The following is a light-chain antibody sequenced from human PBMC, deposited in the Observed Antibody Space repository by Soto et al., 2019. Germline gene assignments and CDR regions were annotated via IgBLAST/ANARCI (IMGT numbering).Light chain of an antibody. CDR3: QNSHSTPLT. J-gene: IGKJ4*01. V-gene: IGKV1-39*01. CDR1: QSVSSH. Sequence: DIQMTQSPSSLSASVGDRVTITCRASQSVSSHLNWYQQKPGKAPKLLIYAASSLQSGVPSRFSGSGSGTDFTLTISSLQPEDFATHSCQNSHSTPLTFGGGTKFDIK. CDR2: AAS.